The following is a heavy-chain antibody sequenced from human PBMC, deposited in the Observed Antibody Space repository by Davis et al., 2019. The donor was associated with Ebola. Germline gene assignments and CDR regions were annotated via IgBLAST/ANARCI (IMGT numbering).Heavy chain of an antibody. V-gene: IGHV4-34*01. J-gene: IGHJ4*02. CDR2: INPSGST. CDR3: ARTTRGTRGSGWFLDY. Sequence: PSETLSLTCAVYGGSFSDYYWSWIRQPPEKGLDWIGEINPSGSTNYNPSLKSRVTISVDTSKNQFSLKLSSVTAADTAVYYCARTTRGTRGSGWFLDYWGQGTLITVSS. D-gene: IGHD6-19*01. CDR1: GGSFSDYY.